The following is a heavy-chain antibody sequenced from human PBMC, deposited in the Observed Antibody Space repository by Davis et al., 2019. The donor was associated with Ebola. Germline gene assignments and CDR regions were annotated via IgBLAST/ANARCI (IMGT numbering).Heavy chain of an antibody. J-gene: IGHJ4*02. CDR1: GGSISSSGYY. CDR2: IYYTGST. Sequence: SETLSLTCTVSGGSISSSGYYWGWIRQPPGKGLEWFGSIYYTGSTYYNPSLKSRVTISVDTSKNQFSLKLSSVTAADTAVYYCGYNGFDFWGQGTLVTVSS. CDR3: GYNGFDF. V-gene: IGHV4-39*01. D-gene: IGHD1-1*01.